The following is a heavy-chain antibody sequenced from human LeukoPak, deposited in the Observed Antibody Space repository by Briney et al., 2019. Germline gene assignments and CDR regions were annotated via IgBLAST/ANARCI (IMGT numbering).Heavy chain of an antibody. D-gene: IGHD1-14*01. V-gene: IGHV1-2*02. CDR3: ARNRDHVNDN. CDR1: GYTFTAYY. CDR2: IDSNSGGT. J-gene: IGHJ4*02. Sequence: GASVTVSCKASGYTFTAYYIHWVRQAPGQGLEGLGWIDSNSGGTTYSQRFQGRVTMTTDTSSSTAYMELRSLGSDDTAVYYCARNRDHVNDNWGQGTLVTVST.